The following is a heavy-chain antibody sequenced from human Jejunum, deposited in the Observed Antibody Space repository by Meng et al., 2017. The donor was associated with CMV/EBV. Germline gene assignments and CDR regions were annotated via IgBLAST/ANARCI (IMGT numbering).Heavy chain of an antibody. CDR1: GSVSSGSYY. Sequence: GSVSSGSYYWSWIRQPPGKGLEWSGYNYYSGSTNYSPSLKSRVTISVDTSKNQFSLKLSSVTAADTAVYYCARNSEPLYYYYGMDVWGQGTTVTVSS. V-gene: IGHV4-61*01. J-gene: IGHJ6*02. CDR2: NYYSGST. CDR3: ARNSEPLYYYYGMDV. D-gene: IGHD1-14*01.